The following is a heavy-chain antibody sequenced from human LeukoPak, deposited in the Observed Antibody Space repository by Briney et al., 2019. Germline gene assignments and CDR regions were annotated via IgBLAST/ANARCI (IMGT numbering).Heavy chain of an antibody. D-gene: IGHD2-15*01. CDR3: ARFYCSGGSCYPWYFDY. Sequence: GGSLRLSCAASGFTFSSYAMHWVRQAPGKGLEWVAVISYDGSNKYYADSVKGRFTISRDNSKNTLYLQMNSLRAEDTAVYYCARFYCSGGSCYPWYFDYWGQGTLVTVSS. V-gene: IGHV3-30-3*01. CDR1: GFTFSSYA. J-gene: IGHJ4*02. CDR2: ISYDGSNK.